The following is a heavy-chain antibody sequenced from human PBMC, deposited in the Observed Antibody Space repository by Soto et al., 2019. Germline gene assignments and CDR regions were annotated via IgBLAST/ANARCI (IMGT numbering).Heavy chain of an antibody. CDR3: ARDYLVVPHRVIDY. D-gene: IGHD2-2*01. CDR1: GFTLSNYW. V-gene: IGHV3-74*01. J-gene: IGHJ4*02. Sequence: XXSLRLSFSASGFTLSNYWMHWVPQAPGKGLVWVSRINIDGKTTNYADSVKGRFTISRDNSKNTLYLQMNSLRAEDTAVYYCARDYLVVPHRVIDYWGQGTLVTVSS. CDR2: INIDGKTT.